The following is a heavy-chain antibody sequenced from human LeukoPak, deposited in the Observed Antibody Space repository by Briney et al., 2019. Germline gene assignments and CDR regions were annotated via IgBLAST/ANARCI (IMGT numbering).Heavy chain of an antibody. D-gene: IGHD5-18*01. CDR1: GFTFSSYS. CDR3: AKEGLLDTAMWGWAFDI. CDR2: ISSSSSYI. V-gene: IGHV3-21*04. Sequence: PGGSLRLSCAASGFTFSSYSMNWVRQAPGKGLEWVSSISSSSSYIYYADSVKGRFTISRDNAKNSLYLQMNSLRAEDTAVYYCAKEGLLDTAMWGWAFDIWGQGTMVTVSS. J-gene: IGHJ3*02.